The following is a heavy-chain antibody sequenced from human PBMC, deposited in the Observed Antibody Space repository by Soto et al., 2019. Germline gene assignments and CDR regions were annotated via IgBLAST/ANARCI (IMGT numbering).Heavy chain of an antibody. J-gene: IGHJ4*02. V-gene: IGHV4-59*01. CDR3: ARRYSTGWFFDS. Sequence: TSETLSLTCSVSGGSMTSYYWAWIRQPPGKGLECLGYIHHTGSTNYHPSLKSRVRMSVDTSKNQLSLEVRSVTPADTAIYYCARRYSTGWFFDSWGPGSLVTVS. D-gene: IGHD2-8*02. CDR1: GGSMTSYY. CDR2: IHHTGST.